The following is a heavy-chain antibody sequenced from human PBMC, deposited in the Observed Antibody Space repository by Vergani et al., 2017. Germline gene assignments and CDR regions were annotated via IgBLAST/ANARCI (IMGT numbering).Heavy chain of an antibody. J-gene: IGHJ5*02. D-gene: IGHD3-22*01. Sequence: QVQLVQSGAEVKKPGSSVKVSCKASGGTFSSYAISWVRQAPGQGLEWMGGIIPIFGTVNYAQKFQGRVTITADKSTSTAYMELSSLRSEDTAVYYCAGVREYYYDSSGGNWFDPWGQGTLVTVSS. CDR1: GGTFSSYA. V-gene: IGHV1-69*06. CDR3: AGVREYYYDSSGGNWFDP. CDR2: IIPIFGTV.